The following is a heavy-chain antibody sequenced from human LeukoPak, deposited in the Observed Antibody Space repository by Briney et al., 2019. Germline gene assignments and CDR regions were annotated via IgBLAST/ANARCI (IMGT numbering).Heavy chain of an antibody. CDR2: INHSGST. V-gene: IGHV4-34*01. CDR1: GGSFSGYY. J-gene: IGHJ4*02. CDR3: ARGPFRGTMIVVVTVGGFDY. Sequence: SETLSLTCAVYGGSFSGYYWSWIRQPPGRGLEWIGEINHSGSTNYNPSLKSRVTISVDTSKNQFSLKLSSVTAADTAVYYCARGPFRGTMIVVVTVGGFDYWGQGTLVTVSS. D-gene: IGHD3-22*01.